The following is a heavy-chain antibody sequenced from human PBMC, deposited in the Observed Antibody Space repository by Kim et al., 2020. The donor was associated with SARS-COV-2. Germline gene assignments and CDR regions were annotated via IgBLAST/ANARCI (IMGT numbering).Heavy chain of an antibody. J-gene: IGHJ4*02. CDR1: GGSVISGNYY. V-gene: IGHV4-61*03. CDR3: ARRRDEGWDRYFDY. Sequence: SETLSLTCTVSGGSVISGNYYWTWIRQPPGKALEWIGYIYYSGSTTYNPSLKSRVTMSIDTSKNHFSLNLSSVTTADTAVYYCARRRDEGWDRYFDYWGQGILVTVSP. CDR2: IYYSGST. D-gene: IGHD6-19*01.